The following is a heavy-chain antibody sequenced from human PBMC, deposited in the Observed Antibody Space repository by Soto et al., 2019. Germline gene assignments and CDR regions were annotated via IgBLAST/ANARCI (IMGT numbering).Heavy chain of an antibody. J-gene: IGHJ4*02. CDR2: ISCDGSNK. D-gene: IGHD2-2*01. V-gene: IGHV3-30*18. CDR3: AKWGGQCDSTSCYFRSSGFVYFDE. Sequence: QVQLVESGGGVVQPGRSLRLSCAASGFTFSNYGMHWVRQAPGKGLEWVALISCDGSNKYYADSVKGLFTISRDNSKNKLYLQMNSLRSDDRAVYYCAKWGGQCDSTSCYFRSSGFVYFDELGQGTLVTVSS. CDR1: GFTFSNYG.